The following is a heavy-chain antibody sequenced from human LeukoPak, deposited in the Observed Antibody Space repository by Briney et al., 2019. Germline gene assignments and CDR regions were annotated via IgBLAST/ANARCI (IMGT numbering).Heavy chain of an antibody. J-gene: IGHJ4*02. CDR3: AIPPPTVAGTFDFDY. CDR1: GYTFTSYY. CDR2: INPSGGST. V-gene: IGHV1-46*01. D-gene: IGHD6-19*01. Sequence: GASVKVSCKASGYTFTSYYMHWVRQAPGQGLEWMGIINPSGGSTSYAQKFQGRVTMTRDMSTSTVYMELSSLRSEDTAVYYCAIPPPTVAGTFDFDYWGQGTLVTVSS.